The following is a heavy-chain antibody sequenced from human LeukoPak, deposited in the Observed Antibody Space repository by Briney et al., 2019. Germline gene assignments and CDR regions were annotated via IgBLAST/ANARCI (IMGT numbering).Heavy chain of an antibody. V-gene: IGHV3-23*01. J-gene: IGHJ4*02. CDR1: GFTFSSYA. D-gene: IGHD6-13*01. Sequence: HAGGSLRLSCAASGFTFSSYAMSWVRQAPGKGLEWVSAISGSGGSTYYADSVKGRFTISRDNSKNTLYLQMNSLRAEDTAVYYCASGIAAVDYWGQGTLVTVSS. CDR2: ISGSGGST. CDR3: ASGIAAVDY.